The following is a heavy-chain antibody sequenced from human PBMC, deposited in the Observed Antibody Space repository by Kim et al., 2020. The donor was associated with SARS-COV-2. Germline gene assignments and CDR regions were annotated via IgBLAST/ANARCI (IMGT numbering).Heavy chain of an antibody. J-gene: IGHJ4*02. CDR2: IYYSGST. CDR3: ARQSRSTGYYFDY. CDR1: GGSISSSSYY. Sequence: SETLSLTCTVSGGSISSSSYYWGWIRQPPGKGLEWIGSIYYSGSTYYNPSLKSRVTISVDTSKNQFSLKLSSVTAADTAVYYCARQSRSTGYYFDYWGQGTLVTVSS. D-gene: IGHD4-4*01. V-gene: IGHV4-39*01.